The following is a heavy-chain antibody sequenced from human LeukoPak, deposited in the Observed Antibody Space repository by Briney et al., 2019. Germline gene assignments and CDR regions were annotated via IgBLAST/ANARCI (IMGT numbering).Heavy chain of an antibody. CDR2: MYSSGSS. Sequence: SETLSLTCTVSGASINNYFWSWVRQPPGKGLEWIGYMYSSGSSTYNPSLKSRVTMSIDPSRNQLSLRVTSVTAADTAVYYCARGGWLKTSYYFDFWGQGSLVTVSP. CDR1: GASINNYF. D-gene: IGHD5-24*01. J-gene: IGHJ4*02. CDR3: ARGGWLKTSYYFDF. V-gene: IGHV4-59*01.